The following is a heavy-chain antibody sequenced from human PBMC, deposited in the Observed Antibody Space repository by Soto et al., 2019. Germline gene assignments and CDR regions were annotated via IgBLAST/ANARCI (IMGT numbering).Heavy chain of an antibody. CDR1: AYTFTSYG. V-gene: IGHV1-18*01. CDR3: ARDHCFTNTCYLSY. D-gene: IGHD2-8*01. CDR2: INTYNGNT. Sequence: ASVKVSCKASAYTFTSYGINWVRQAPGQGLEWMGRINTYNGNTNYAQKLQGRVTMTTDTSTSTAYMELRSLTSDDTAVYYCARDHCFTNTCYLSYWGQGNLVTVSS. J-gene: IGHJ4*02.